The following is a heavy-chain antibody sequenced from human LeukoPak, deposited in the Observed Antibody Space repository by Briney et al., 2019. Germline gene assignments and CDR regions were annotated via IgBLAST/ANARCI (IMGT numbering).Heavy chain of an antibody. CDR2: IKEDGSQK. J-gene: IGHJ4*02. CDR1: GFIFSDHW. D-gene: IGHD1/OR15-1a*01. V-gene: IGHV3-7*01. Sequence: GGSLRLSCAASGFIFSDHWMSWVGQAPGKGLEWVANIKEDGSQKGCVDSARGRFTISRDNDKNSLHLQMNSLRAEDTAVYYCARDRGWNTFDFWGQGVLVTVAS. CDR3: ARDRGWNTFDF.